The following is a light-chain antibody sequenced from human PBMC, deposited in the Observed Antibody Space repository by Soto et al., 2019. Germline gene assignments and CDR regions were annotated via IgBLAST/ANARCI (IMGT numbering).Light chain of an antibody. CDR1: SSDVGGYNY. CDR2: DDS. Sequence: QPASVSGSPGQSITISCTGSSSDVGGYNYVSWYQHHPGRAPKLMIYDDSNRPSGVSNRFSGSKSGNTASLTISGLQAEDEADYHCSSYTSSSTLYVFGTGTKVTVL. J-gene: IGLJ1*01. CDR3: SSYTSSSTLYV. V-gene: IGLV2-14*03.